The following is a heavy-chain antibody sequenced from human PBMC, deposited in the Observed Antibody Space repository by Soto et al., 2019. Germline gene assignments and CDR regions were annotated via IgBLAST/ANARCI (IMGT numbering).Heavy chain of an antibody. CDR2: IYYSGST. CDR3: ARLESAVTPDY. CDR1: GGSISISSYY. D-gene: IGHD4-17*01. Sequence: SETLSLTCTVSGGSISISSYYWGWIRQPPGKGLEWIGSIYYSGSTYYNPSLKSRVTISVDTSKNQFSLKLSSVTAADTAVYYCARLESAVTPDYWGQGTLVTVSS. V-gene: IGHV4-39*01. J-gene: IGHJ4*02.